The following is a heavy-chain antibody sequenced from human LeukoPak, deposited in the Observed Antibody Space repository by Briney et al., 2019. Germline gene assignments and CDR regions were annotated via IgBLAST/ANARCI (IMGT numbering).Heavy chain of an antibody. J-gene: IGHJ4*02. Sequence: GGSLRLSCAASGFTFSSYAMHWVRQAPGKGLEWVAVISYDGSNKYYADSVKGRFTISRDNSKNTLYLQMNSLRAEDTAVYYCARVFRATSFDYWGQGTLVTVSS. CDR2: ISYDGSNK. D-gene: IGHD1-26*01. CDR1: GFTFSSYA. V-gene: IGHV3-30-3*01. CDR3: ARVFRATSFDY.